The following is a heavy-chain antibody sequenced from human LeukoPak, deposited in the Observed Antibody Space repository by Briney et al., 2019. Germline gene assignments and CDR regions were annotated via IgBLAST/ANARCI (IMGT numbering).Heavy chain of an antibody. CDR3: ARCGHYDAYRV. V-gene: IGHV5-51*01. D-gene: IGHD2-21*02. J-gene: IGHJ3*01. CDR1: GHTFSISW. CDR2: IYVGDSDT. Sequence: GESLKISCKGSGHTFSISWIGWVRQKPGEGLEWMGIIYVGDSDTRYNPSFQGQVTISADRSTSAAYLQWSSLKSSDTAIYYCARCGHYDAYRVWGQGTLVSVSS.